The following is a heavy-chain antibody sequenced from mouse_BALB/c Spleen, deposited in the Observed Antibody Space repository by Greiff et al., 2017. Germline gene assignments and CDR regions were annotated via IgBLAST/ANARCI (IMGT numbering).Heavy chain of an antibody. CDR1: GFNIKDTY. Sequence: EVQLQQSGAELVKPGASVKLSCTASGFNIKDTYMHWVKQRPEQGLEWIGRIDPANGNTKYDPKFQGKATITADTSSNTAYLQLSSLTSEDTAVYYCASPYGSSDWFAYWGQGTLVTVSA. CDR2: IDPANGNT. D-gene: IGHD1-1*01. CDR3: ASPYGSSDWFAY. J-gene: IGHJ3*01. V-gene: IGHV14-3*02.